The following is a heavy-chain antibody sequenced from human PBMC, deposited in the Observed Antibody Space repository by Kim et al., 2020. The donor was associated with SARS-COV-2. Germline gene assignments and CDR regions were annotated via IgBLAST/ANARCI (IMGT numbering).Heavy chain of an antibody. V-gene: IGHV4-34*01. CDR1: GGSFTDYY. CDR2: VDHSGAT. J-gene: IGHJ4*02. D-gene: IGHD1-1*01. Sequence: SETLSLTCAVYGGSFTDYYWTWIRQTPRKGLEWIGEVDHSGATKTNPSLKSRVNISVDTSKNQFSLKMTPLTATDTGVYYCARKVLALQLDSWGQGTRVT. CDR3: ARKVLALQLDS.